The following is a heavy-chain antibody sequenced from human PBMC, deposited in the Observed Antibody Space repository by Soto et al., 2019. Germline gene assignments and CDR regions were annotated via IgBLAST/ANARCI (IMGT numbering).Heavy chain of an antibody. CDR2: VYHSGAT. CDR1: GDSIIGTDW. V-gene: IGHV4-4*02. J-gene: IGHJ6*02. CDR3: VRNGYYSLDV. D-gene: IGHD3-22*01. Sequence: QVQLQESGPGLVRPSGTLSLTCAVSGDSIIGTDWWSWVRQSPGKGLDRIWEVYHSGATNYNPSLKSLVTISVDTSRNQFSLSLGYVTAADTAVYYCVRNGYYSLDVWGQGTTVTVSS.